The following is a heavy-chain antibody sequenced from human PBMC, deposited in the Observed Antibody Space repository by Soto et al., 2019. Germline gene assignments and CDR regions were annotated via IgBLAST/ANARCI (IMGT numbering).Heavy chain of an antibody. V-gene: IGHV4-61*01. CDR2: MYYSGST. D-gene: IGHD2-15*01. CDR3: ARDLGSAGIDY. J-gene: IGHJ4*02. CDR1: GGSVSSGSYY. Sequence: QVQLQESGPGLMKPSETLSLTCTVSGGSVSSGSYYWSWIRQPPGKGLEWIGYMYYSGSTNYNPSLKSRVTISVDTSKNQFSLKLSSVTAADTAVYYCARDLGSAGIDYWGQGTLVTVSS.